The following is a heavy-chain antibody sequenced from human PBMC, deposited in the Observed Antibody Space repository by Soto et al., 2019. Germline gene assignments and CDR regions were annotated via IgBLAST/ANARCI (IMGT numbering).Heavy chain of an antibody. Sequence: QVQLQESGPGLVKPSQTLSLTCTVSGGSISSGGYYWTWIRQHPGKGLEWIGNIYYSGSTYYNASLQSRVTISIDTSKNQFSLKLSSVTAADTAVYYCARDLTGVATMSPRWLDPWGRGTLVTVSS. D-gene: IGHD3-22*01. CDR2: IYYSGST. J-gene: IGHJ5*02. CDR1: GGSISSGGYY. V-gene: IGHV4-31*03. CDR3: ARDLTGVATMSPRWLDP.